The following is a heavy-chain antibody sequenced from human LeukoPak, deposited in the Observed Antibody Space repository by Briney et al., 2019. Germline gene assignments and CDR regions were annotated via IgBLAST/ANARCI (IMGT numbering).Heavy chain of an antibody. J-gene: IGHJ5*02. CDR1: GFTFSSYA. D-gene: IGHD3-10*01. CDR3: AKNGEVLSWFDP. Sequence: GGSLRLSCAASGFTFSSYAMSWVGQAPGGGLEGVSAISASGDRTYYADSVKGRFTISRDNSKNTLYLQMNSLRAEDTAVYSCAKNGEVLSWFDPWGQGTLVTVSS. CDR2: ISASGDRT. V-gene: IGHV3-23*01.